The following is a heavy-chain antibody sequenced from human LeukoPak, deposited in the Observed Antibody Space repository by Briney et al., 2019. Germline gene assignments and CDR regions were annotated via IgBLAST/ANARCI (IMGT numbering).Heavy chain of an antibody. V-gene: IGHV6-1*01. CDR2: TYYRSKWYN. Sequence: SQTLSLTCAISGDSVSSNSAAWHWIRQSPSRGLEWLGRTYYRSKWYNDYAVSVKSRITINPDTSKNQFSLQLNSVTPEDTAVYYCAREDDSSGYYYSLGDYWGQGTLVTVSS. J-gene: IGHJ4*02. CDR1: GDSVSSNSAA. CDR3: AREDDSSGYYYSLGDY. D-gene: IGHD3-22*01.